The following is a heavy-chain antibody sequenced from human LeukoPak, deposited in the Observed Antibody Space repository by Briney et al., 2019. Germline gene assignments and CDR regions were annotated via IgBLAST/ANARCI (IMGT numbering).Heavy chain of an antibody. J-gene: IGHJ4*02. CDR3: AKVGSIAADFDY. D-gene: IGHD6-6*01. Sequence: SETLSLTCAVYGGSFSGYYWSWIRQPPGKGLEWIGEINHSGSTNYNPSLKSRVTISVDTSKNQFSLKLSSVTAEDTAVYYCAKVGSIAADFDYWGQGTLVTVSS. CDR2: INHSGST. CDR1: GGSFSGYY. V-gene: IGHV4-34*01.